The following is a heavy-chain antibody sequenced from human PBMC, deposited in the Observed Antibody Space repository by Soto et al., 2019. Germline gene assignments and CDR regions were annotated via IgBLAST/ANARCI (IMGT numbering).Heavy chain of an antibody. CDR1: GFTFNNYA. J-gene: IGHJ4*02. CDR3: AKGRGGSGSLPPRVDF. V-gene: IGHV3-23*01. D-gene: IGHD3-10*01. Sequence: EVQLLESGGGLVQPGGSLRLSCAASGFTFNNYAMTWVRQAPGKCLVWVSAISGGGDTTAYADSVKGRFTVSRDGSKNTLYLQMSSLRAEDTALYYCAKGRGGSGSLPPRVDFWGQGTLVNVSS. CDR2: ISGGGDTT.